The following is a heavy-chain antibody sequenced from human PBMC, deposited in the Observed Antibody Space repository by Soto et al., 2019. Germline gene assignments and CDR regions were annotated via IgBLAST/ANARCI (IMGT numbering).Heavy chain of an antibody. D-gene: IGHD4-17*01. V-gene: IGHV2-26*01. J-gene: IGHJ5*02. CDR3: ARLGNTIYGDDNWFDP. Sequence: QVTLKESGPVLVKPTETLTLTCTVSGFSLSNTRMGVTWIRQPPGKALEWLAHIFSNDEKSYNTSLKSRLTISKDTSKSQVVLTMTNMDPVDTATYYCARLGNTIYGDDNWFDPWGQGPLVTVSS. CDR1: GFSLSNTRMG. CDR2: IFSNDEK.